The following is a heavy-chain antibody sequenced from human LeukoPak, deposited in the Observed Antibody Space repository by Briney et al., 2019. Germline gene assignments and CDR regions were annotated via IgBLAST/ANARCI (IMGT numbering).Heavy chain of an antibody. D-gene: IGHD4-17*01. Sequence: GGSLRLSCAASGFTVSSNYMSWVRQAPGKGLEWVSVIYSGGSTYYADSVKGRFTISRDNSKNTLYLQMNSLRAEDTAVYYCARAPPERDGDYGWYFDLWGRGTLVTVSS. CDR2: IYSGGST. CDR3: ARAPPERDGDYGWYFDL. V-gene: IGHV3-66*02. J-gene: IGHJ2*01. CDR1: GFTVSSNY.